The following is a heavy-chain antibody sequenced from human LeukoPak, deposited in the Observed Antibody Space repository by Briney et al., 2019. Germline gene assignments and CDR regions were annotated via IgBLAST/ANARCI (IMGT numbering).Heavy chain of an antibody. Sequence: PGRSLRLSCAASGFTFSSYAMHWVRQAPGKGLEWVAVISCDGSNKYYADSVKGRFTISRDNSKNTLYLQMNSLRAEDTAVYYCARGVLWFGELLTDYYYYYGMDVWGQGTTVTVSS. V-gene: IGHV3-30*04. CDR2: ISCDGSNK. CDR3: ARGVLWFGELLTDYYYYYGMDV. D-gene: IGHD3-10*01. CDR1: GFTFSSYA. J-gene: IGHJ6*02.